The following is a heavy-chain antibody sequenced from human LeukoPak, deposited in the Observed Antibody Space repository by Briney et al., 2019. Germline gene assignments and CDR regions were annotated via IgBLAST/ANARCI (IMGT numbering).Heavy chain of an antibody. CDR3: ARGLPFNIVVVIARNWFDP. CDR2: INHSGST. Sequence: PSETLSLTCAVYGGSFSGYYWSLIRQPPGKGLEWIGEINHSGSTNYNPSLKSRVTISVDTSKNQFSLKLSSVTAADTAVYYCARGLPFNIVVVIARNWFDPWGQGTLVTVSS. V-gene: IGHV4-34*01. J-gene: IGHJ5*02. D-gene: IGHD2-21*01. CDR1: GGSFSGYY.